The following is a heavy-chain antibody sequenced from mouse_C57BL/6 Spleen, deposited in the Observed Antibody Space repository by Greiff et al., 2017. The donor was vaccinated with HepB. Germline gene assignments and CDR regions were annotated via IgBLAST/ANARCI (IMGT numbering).Heavy chain of an antibody. Sequence: EVKVVESGGGLVQPGGSMKLSCVASGFTFSNYWMNWVRQSPEKGLEWVAQLRLTSDTYATHDAESVKGRFTISRDDSKSSVYLQMNHLRAEDTGIYYCTDDYGSSLAYWGQGTLVTVSA. J-gene: IGHJ3*01. V-gene: IGHV6-3*01. CDR3: TDDYGSSLAY. CDR2: LRLTSDTYAT. CDR1: GFTFSNYW. D-gene: IGHD1-1*01.